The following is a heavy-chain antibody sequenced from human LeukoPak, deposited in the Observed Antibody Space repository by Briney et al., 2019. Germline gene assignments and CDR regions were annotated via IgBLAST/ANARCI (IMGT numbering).Heavy chain of an antibody. CDR1: GDSISSSSSY. V-gene: IGHV4-39*07. Sequence: SQTLSLTCTVSGDSISSSSSYWGWIRQPPGEGLEWIGSIYYSGSTYYNTSLKSRVTISVDTSKNQFSLKLSSVTAADTAVYYCARWRIAALAFDYWGQGTLVTVSS. CDR2: IYYSGST. CDR3: ARWRIAALAFDY. J-gene: IGHJ4*02. D-gene: IGHD6-6*01.